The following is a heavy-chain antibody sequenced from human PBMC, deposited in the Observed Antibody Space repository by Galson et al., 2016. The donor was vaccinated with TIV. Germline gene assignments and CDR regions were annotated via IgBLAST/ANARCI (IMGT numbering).Heavy chain of an antibody. CDR3: ARISGYYDSSGHYIPRSFDY. J-gene: IGHJ4*02. V-gene: IGHV2-70*11. CDR2: IDWDDDK. D-gene: IGHD3-22*01. CDR1: GFSLSTSDMC. Sequence: PALVKPTQTLTLTCTFSGFSLSTSDMCVGWIRQPPGKALEWLARIDWDDDKSYSPSLKTRLTISKDTSKNQVVLTMTNVDPVGTATYYCARISGYYDSSGHYIPRSFDYWGQGSLVTVAS.